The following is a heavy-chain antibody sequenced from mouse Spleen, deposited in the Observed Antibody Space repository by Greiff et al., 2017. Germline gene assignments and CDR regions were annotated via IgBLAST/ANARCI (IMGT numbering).Heavy chain of an antibody. Sequence: EVQGVESGGGLVKPGGSLKLSCAASGFTFSSYTMSWVRQTPEKRLEWVATISSGGSYTYYPDSVKGRFTISRDNAKNTLYLQMSSLKSEDTAMYYCTRDRDGNYDAMDYWGQGTSVTVSS. CDR3: TRDRDGNYDAMDY. J-gene: IGHJ4*01. V-gene: IGHV5-6-4*01. D-gene: IGHD2-1*01. CDR1: GFTFSSYT. CDR2: ISSGGSYT.